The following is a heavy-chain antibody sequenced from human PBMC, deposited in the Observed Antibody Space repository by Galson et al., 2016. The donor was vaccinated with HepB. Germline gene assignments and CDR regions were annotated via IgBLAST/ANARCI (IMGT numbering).Heavy chain of an antibody. D-gene: IGHD6-13*01. CDR3: ARLPYGSNWSPLYYFDY. J-gene: IGHJ4*02. V-gene: IGHV4-39*01. CDR2: IYYSGYT. CDR1: GGSIRSTTYY. Sequence: SETLSLTCTVSGGSIRSTTYYWGWIRQPPGKGLEWIGNIYYSGYTKHNTSLKSRVTISVDTSKSQFSLILSSVTPADTAVYYCARLPYGSNWSPLYYFDYWGQGSLVTVSS.